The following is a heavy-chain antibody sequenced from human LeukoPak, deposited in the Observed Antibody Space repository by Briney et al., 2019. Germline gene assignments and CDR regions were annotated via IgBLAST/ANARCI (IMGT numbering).Heavy chain of an antibody. J-gene: IGHJ6*03. V-gene: IGHV3-48*01. CDR3: AKDGGNWYDSEGNHLMRSYMDV. D-gene: IGHD3-16*01. CDR2: ISSSSSTI. Sequence: GGSLRLSCAASELTFSSYSMNWVRQAPGKGLEWVSYISSSSSTIYYADSVKGRFTISRDNSKNTLYLQMNSLRVEDTAVYYCAKDGGNWYDSEGNHLMRSYMDVWGKGTTVGVSS. CDR1: ELTFSSYS.